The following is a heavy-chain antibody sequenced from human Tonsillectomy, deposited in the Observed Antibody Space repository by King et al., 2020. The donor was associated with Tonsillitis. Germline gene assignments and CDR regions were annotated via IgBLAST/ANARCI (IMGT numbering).Heavy chain of an antibody. Sequence: VQLVESGGGVVQPGRSLRVSCAASGFTFSSYAMHWVRQPPGKGLEWVAVISYDGSNKYYADSVKGRFTISRDNSINTLYLEMNSLTVEDTAVYYCARAIFYRAGRIPLDVWGQGTMVTVSS. D-gene: IGHD3-9*01. CDR3: ARAIFYRAGRIPLDV. V-gene: IGHV3-30*04. CDR2: ISYDGSNK. CDR1: GFTFSSYA. J-gene: IGHJ3*01.